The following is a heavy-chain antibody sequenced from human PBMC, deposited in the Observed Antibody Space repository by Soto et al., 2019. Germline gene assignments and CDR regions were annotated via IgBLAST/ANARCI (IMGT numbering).Heavy chain of an antibody. V-gene: IGHV1-46*01. CDR2: INPGGVSK. Sequence: GASVKVSCKASGYTLTSHYIHWVRQAPGQGLEWMGIINPGGVSKTYAQEFQGRITMTRDTSTSTVYMELSSLRSQDTAVYYCARAPSWHGLDVCGQGTTVTVSS. J-gene: IGHJ6*02. CDR3: ARAPSWHGLDV. CDR1: GYTLTSHY.